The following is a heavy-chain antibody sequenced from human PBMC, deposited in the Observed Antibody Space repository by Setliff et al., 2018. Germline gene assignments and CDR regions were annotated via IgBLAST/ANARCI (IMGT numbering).Heavy chain of an antibody. CDR1: GGSISDNNYY. Sequence: SETLSLTCTVSGGSISDNNYYWGWIRQSPGKELEWIGGISHSANKYYNPSFRTGVTISVDMSKNQFSVKLSSVTAADTAVYYCARSRYTSRWYEMSAMDVWGKGTTVTVSS. CDR3: ARSRYTSRWYEMSAMDV. D-gene: IGHD6-13*01. J-gene: IGHJ6*03. V-gene: IGHV4-39*01. CDR2: ISHSANK.